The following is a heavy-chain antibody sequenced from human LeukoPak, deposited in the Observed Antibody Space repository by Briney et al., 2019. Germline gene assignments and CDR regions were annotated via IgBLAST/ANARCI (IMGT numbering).Heavy chain of an antibody. V-gene: IGHV3-30*18. CDR3: AKNRVGASLFYYYGMDV. J-gene: IGHJ6*02. CDR1: GFTSSSYG. CDR2: ISYDGSNK. D-gene: IGHD1-26*01. Sequence: PGGSLRLSCAASGFTSSSYGMHWVRQAPGKGLEWVAVISYDGSNKYYADSVKGRFTISRDNSKNTLYLQMNSLRAEDTAVYYCAKNRVGASLFYYYGMDVWGQGTTVTVSS.